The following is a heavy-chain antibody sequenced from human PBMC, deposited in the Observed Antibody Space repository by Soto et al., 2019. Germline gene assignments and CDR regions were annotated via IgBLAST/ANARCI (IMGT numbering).Heavy chain of an antibody. V-gene: IGHV3-21*01. J-gene: IGHJ4*02. CDR1: GFTFSSYS. CDR3: ARDRRCSGGSCFDY. CDR2: ISSSSSYI. Sequence: GGSLRLSCAASGFTFSSYSMNWVRQDPGKGLEWVSSISSSSSYIYYADSVKGRFTISRDSAKNSLYLQMNSLRAEDTAVYYCARDRRCSGGSCFDYWGQGTLVTVSS. D-gene: IGHD2-15*01.